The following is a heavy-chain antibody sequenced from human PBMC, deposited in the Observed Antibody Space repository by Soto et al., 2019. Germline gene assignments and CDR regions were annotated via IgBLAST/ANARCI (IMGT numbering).Heavy chain of an antibody. Sequence: QVQLVESGGGVVQPGRSLRLSCAASGFSFSISPMHWVRQAPGKGPELVALISYDGTNKFYADSVKGRFTISRDNSNSTLYLQVDSMRPEDAAVYYCARDPKTSGGQHWAFNYFDSWGQGTLVTVSS. V-gene: IGHV3-30-3*01. CDR2: ISYDGTNK. CDR3: ARDPKTSGGQHWAFNYFDS. D-gene: IGHD7-27*01. J-gene: IGHJ4*02. CDR1: GFSFSISP.